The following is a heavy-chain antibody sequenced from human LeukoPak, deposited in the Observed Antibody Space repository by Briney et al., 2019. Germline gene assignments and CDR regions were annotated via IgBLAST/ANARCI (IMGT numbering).Heavy chain of an antibody. V-gene: IGHV1-18*01. CDR1: GYTSTSYG. D-gene: IGHD3-10*01. CDR3: ARGYYGSGSYSPYDY. CDR2: ISAYNGNT. J-gene: IGHJ4*02. Sequence: ASVKVSCKASGYTSTSYGISWVRQAPGQGLEWMGWISAYNGNTNYAQKLQGRVTMTTDTSTSTAYMELRSLRSDDTAVYYCARGYYGSGSYSPYDYWGQGTLVTVSS.